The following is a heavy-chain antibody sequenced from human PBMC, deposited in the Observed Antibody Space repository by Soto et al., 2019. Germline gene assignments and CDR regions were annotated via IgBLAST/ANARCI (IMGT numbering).Heavy chain of an antibody. Sequence: PGWSLRLSCAASGFTFSSYRMNWVRQAPGKGLEWVSSISSSSSYIYYADSVTGRFTISRDNAKNSLYLQMNSLRAEETAVYYCARDPCPYDSSGSFDPWGQGTLVTASS. CDR2: ISSSSSYI. CDR1: GFTFSSYR. V-gene: IGHV3-21*01. J-gene: IGHJ5*02. D-gene: IGHD3-22*01. CDR3: ARDPCPYDSSGSFDP.